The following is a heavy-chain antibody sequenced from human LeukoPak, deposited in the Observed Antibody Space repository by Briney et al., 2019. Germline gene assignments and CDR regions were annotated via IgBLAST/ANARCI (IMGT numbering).Heavy chain of an antibody. D-gene: IGHD3-3*01. Sequence: ATVKISCKVSGYTFTDYYVHWVQQAPGEGLEWMGLVDPEDGETIYAEKFQGRVTITADTSTDTAYMELSSLRAEDTAVYYCATEGTIFGGEFDYWGQGTLVTVSS. CDR2: VDPEDGET. J-gene: IGHJ4*02. CDR3: ATEGTIFGGEFDY. V-gene: IGHV1-69-2*01. CDR1: GYTFTDYY.